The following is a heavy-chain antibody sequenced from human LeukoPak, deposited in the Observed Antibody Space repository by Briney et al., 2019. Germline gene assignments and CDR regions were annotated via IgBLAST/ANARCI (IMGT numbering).Heavy chain of an antibody. Sequence: GGSLRLSCAASGFTFSSYALSWVRQAPGKGLEWLSTISDSGFNTLYADSVKGRFTISRDNSKNTLYLQMNSLRAEDTAVYYCARGMGSSSAPYYYYYYMDVWGKGTTVTVSS. D-gene: IGHD6-6*01. V-gene: IGHV3-23*01. J-gene: IGHJ6*03. CDR2: ISDSGFNT. CDR1: GFTFSSYA. CDR3: ARGMGSSSAPYYYYYYMDV.